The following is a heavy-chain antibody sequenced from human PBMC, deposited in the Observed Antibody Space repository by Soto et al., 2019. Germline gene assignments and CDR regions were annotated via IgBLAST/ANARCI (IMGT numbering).Heavy chain of an antibody. CDR3: ARGNPFNYAGFDV. CDR1: GYTFSDFY. Sequence: VASVKVSCKASGYTFSDFYINWLRQASGQGPEWMGWMNAKSGDTFFAQRFQGKFNMTWDTSLSTAYMEVGSLTSDDTAIYYCARGNPFNYAGFDVWGQGTTVTVSS. V-gene: IGHV1-8*01. D-gene: IGHD3-16*01. CDR2: MNAKSGDT. J-gene: IGHJ6*02.